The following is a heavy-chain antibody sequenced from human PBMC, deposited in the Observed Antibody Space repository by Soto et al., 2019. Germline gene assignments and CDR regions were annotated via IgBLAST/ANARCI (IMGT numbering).Heavy chain of an antibody. CDR1: GYTFTSYG. CDR2: ISAYNGNT. J-gene: IGHJ4*02. D-gene: IGHD3-22*01. Sequence: ASVKVSCKAPGYTFTSYGISWVRQAPGQGLEWMGWISAYNGNTNYAQKLQGRVTMTTDTSTSTAYMELRSLRSEDTAVYYVAGVPLVVVILVFDYWGQGTLVTVPP. V-gene: IGHV1-18*01. CDR3: AGVPLVVVILVFDY.